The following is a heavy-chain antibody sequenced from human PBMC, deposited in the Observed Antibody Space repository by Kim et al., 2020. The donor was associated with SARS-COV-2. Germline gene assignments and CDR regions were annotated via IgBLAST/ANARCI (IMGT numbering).Heavy chain of an antibody. J-gene: IGHJ4*02. CDR2: ISADGSRG. V-gene: IGHV3-48*03. D-gene: IGHD4-17*01. Sequence: GGSLRLSCATSGFTFGGYEMNWVRQAPGKGLEWVAYISADGSRGEYADSVEGRFSIFKDNAKKSLFLQMNSLRAEDTALYYCIRHNPTVADFDSWRQGTL. CDR1: GFTFGGYE. CDR3: IRHNPTVADFDS.